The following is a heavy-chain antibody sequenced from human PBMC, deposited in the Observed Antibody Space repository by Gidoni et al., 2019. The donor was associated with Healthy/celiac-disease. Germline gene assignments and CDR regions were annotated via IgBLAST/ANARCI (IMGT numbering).Heavy chain of an antibody. D-gene: IGHD3-3*01. CDR3: ARSSTGVVIKALDY. V-gene: IGHV1-2*04. CDR2: INPNSGGT. Sequence: QVQLVQSGAEVKKPGASVKVSCKASGYTFTGDYMHWVRQAPGQGLEWMGWINPNSGGTNYAQKLQGWVTMTRDTSISTAYMELSRLRSDDTAVYYCARSSTGVVIKALDYWGQGTLVTVSS. CDR1: GYTFTGDY. J-gene: IGHJ4*02.